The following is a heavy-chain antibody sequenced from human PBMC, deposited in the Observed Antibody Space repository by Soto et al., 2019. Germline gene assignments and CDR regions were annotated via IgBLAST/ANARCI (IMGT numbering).Heavy chain of an antibody. CDR1: GFTFSSYA. Sequence: GGSLRLSCAASGFTFSSYAMHWVRQAPGKGLEWVAVISYDGSNKYYADSVKGRFTISRDNSKNTLYLQMNSLRAEDTAVYYCARDNLYYYDSSGLDYWGQGT. J-gene: IGHJ4*02. CDR2: ISYDGSNK. V-gene: IGHV3-30-3*01. CDR3: ARDNLYYYDSSGLDY. D-gene: IGHD3-22*01.